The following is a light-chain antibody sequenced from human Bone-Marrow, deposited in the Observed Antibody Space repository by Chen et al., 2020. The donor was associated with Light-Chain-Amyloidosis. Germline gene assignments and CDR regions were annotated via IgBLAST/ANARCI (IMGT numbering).Light chain of an antibody. CDR1: QSISSW. CDR2: KSF. V-gene: IGKV1-5*03. CDR3: QQYNNYPYT. Sequence: DIQMTQSPSTLSASVGDRVTITCRASQSISSWLAWYQQKPGKATKILIYKSFNLQTGVPSRFSGSGYGTEFAITISSLQPEDYATYYCQQYNNYPYTFGQGTKLDIK. J-gene: IGKJ2*01.